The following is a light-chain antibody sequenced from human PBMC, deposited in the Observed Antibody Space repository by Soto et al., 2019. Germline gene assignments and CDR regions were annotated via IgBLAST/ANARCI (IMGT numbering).Light chain of an antibody. CDR3: QQYGSSPIT. V-gene: IGKV3-20*01. J-gene: IGKJ5*01. Sequence: ENVLTQSPGTLSLSPGERATLSCRASQSVRSNYVPWYQQKPGQAPRLLISGASSRATGIPDRFSGSGSGTDFTLTISRLEPEDFALYYCQQYGSSPITFGQGTRLDIK. CDR1: QSVRSNY. CDR2: GAS.